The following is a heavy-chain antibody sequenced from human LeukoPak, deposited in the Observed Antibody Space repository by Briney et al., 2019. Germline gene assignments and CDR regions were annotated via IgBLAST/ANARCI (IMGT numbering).Heavy chain of an antibody. CDR2: IIPILGIA. J-gene: IGHJ3*02. D-gene: IGHD3-10*01. CDR1: GGTFSSYA. Sequence: SVKVSCKASGGTFSSYAISWVRQAPGQGLEWMGRIIPILGIANYAQKFQGRVTITADKSTSTAYMELSSLRSEDTAVYYCXXXXXXXYFDDAFDIWGQGTMVTVSS. V-gene: IGHV1-69*04. CDR3: XXXXXXXYFDDAFDI.